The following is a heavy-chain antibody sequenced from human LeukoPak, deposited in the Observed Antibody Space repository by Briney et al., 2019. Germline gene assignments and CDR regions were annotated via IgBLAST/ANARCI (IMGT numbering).Heavy chain of an antibody. CDR3: AREDCSGGSCYSVGRVY. J-gene: IGHJ4*02. CDR1: GFTFSSYR. D-gene: IGHD2-15*01. V-gene: IGHV3-7*01. Sequence: QPEGSLRLSCAASGFTFSSYRMSWVRQAPGKGLEWVANIKQDGSEKYYVDSVKGRFTISRDNAKNSLYLQMNSLRAEDTAVYYCAREDCSGGSCYSVGRVYWGQGTLVTVSS. CDR2: IKQDGSEK.